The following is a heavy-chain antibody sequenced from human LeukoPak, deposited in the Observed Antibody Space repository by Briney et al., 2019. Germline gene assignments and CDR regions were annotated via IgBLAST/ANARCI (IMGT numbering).Heavy chain of an antibody. D-gene: IGHD5-12*01. Sequence: DPSETLSLTCTVSGGSISSFYWSWIQQPPGKGLEWIGYIYYSGSTNYSPSLRSRVTISVDTSKNQFSLKVSSVTAADTAVYYCARASVDIVATIQNAWFDPWGQGTLVTVSS. V-gene: IGHV4-59*01. CDR3: ARASVDIVATIQNAWFDP. CDR1: GGSISSFY. J-gene: IGHJ5*02. CDR2: IYYSGST.